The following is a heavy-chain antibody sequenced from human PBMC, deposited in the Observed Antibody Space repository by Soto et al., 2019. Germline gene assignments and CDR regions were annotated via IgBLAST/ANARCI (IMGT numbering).Heavy chain of an antibody. CDR2: ISFSGGA. CDR1: GGSITSHY. Sequence: QVQLQESGPGLVKPSETLSLTCTVSGGSITSHYWSWIRQPPGKRLEFIGYISFSGGATYNPSLESRVTISVDTSQNQFSLKVNSVTAADTAVYYCARVHTYCSVGNCVFEFWGRGTLVTVSS. D-gene: IGHD2-15*01. V-gene: IGHV4-59*11. CDR3: ARVHTYCSVGNCVFEF. J-gene: IGHJ4*02.